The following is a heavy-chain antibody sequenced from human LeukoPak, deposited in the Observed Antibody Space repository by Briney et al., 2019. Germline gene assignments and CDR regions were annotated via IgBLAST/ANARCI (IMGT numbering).Heavy chain of an antibody. V-gene: IGHV4-34*01. D-gene: IGHD7-27*01. CDR3: AKRRTGTPGRWFDP. J-gene: IGHJ5*02. CDR2: IKHNGNT. CDR1: GESVSGYY. Sequence: SETLSLTCAVYGESVSGYYWTWIRQSPGKGLEWIGEIKHNGNTRYNPSLKSRVTISVDTSKNHFSLTMTSLTAADSSLYYCAKRRTGTPGRWFDPWGQGTLVTVSS.